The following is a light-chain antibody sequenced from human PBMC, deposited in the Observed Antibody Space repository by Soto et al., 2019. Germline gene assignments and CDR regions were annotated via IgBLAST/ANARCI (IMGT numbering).Light chain of an antibody. V-gene: IGKV3-15*01. CDR2: GAS. CDR1: QSVSTN. Sequence: EVVRTECPDTLSVAPGERATLSCRASQSVSTNLAWYQQKPGQAPRLLIYGASTRATGIPARFSGSGSGTEFTLTISSLQSEDFAVYHCQQYNNWPYTFGQGTKLEIK. J-gene: IGKJ2*01. CDR3: QQYNNWPYT.